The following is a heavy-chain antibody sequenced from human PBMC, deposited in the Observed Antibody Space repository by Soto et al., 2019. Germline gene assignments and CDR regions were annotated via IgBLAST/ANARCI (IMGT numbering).Heavy chain of an antibody. CDR1: GGSVSNGDYF. CDR3: ARSPNYYYYGFDV. Sequence: ETLSLTCTVSGGSVSNGDYFWSWLRQSPGKRLEWIAYIYYSGSTNYNPSLKSRATISVDTSKSQVSLTLTSMTAADAALYYCARSPNYYYYGFDVWGQGTAVTVSS. J-gene: IGHJ6*02. CDR2: IYYSGST. D-gene: IGHD3-10*01. V-gene: IGHV4-61*08.